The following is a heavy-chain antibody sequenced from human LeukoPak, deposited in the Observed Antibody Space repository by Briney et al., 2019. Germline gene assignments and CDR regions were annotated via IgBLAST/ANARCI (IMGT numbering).Heavy chain of an antibody. J-gene: IGHJ4*02. CDR2: ISGSGDST. D-gene: IGHD3-10*01. CDR3: ARDRPVPYYYGSGPLGDY. Sequence: RGSLRLSCAASGFTFSTYGMHWVRQAPGKGLEWVSAISGSGDSTYHVDSVKGRFGISRDNSKNTLYLQMNSLRAEDTAVYYCARDRPVPYYYGSGPLGDYWGQGTLVTVSS. V-gene: IGHV3-NL1*01. CDR1: GFTFSTYG.